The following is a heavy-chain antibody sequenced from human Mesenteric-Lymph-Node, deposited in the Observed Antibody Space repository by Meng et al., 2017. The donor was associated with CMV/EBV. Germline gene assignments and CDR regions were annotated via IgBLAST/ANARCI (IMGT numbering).Heavy chain of an antibody. Sequence: LTCVVSGASISSSSNWWSWVRQPPGKGLEWIGEIYHTGNTHYNPSLKSRVTMSIDKSKNQFSLKLSSVTAADTAVFYCARLLEGTFDPWGQGTLVTVSS. D-gene: IGHD1-1*01. CDR2: IYHTGNT. CDR1: GASISSSSNW. CDR3: ARLLEGTFDP. J-gene: IGHJ5*02. V-gene: IGHV4-4*02.